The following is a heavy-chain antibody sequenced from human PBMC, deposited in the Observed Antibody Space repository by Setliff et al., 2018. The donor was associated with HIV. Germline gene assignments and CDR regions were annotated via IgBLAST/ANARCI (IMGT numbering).Heavy chain of an antibody. CDR3: VKGFECGGDCYSAFDY. J-gene: IGHJ4*02. V-gene: IGHV3-23*01. CDR2: ISGSAGSK. D-gene: IGHD2-21*02. CDR1: GFTFSSFA. Sequence: GGSLRLSCAASGFTFSSFAMTWVRQAPGKGLEWVSSISGSAGSKYYADSVKGRFTISRDNSKNTLYLQMNSLRIEDTAVYYCVKGFECGGDCYSAFDYWGQGNLVTVSS.